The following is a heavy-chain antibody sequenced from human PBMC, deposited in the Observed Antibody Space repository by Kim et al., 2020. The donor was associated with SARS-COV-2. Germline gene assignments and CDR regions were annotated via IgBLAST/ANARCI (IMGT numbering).Heavy chain of an antibody. Sequence: STYYTPSLKSRVTISVDTSKNQFSLKRSSVTAADTAVYYCARHRHGYFDYWGQGTLVTVSS. CDR2: ST. CDR3: ARHRHGYFDY. V-gene: IGHV4-39*01. J-gene: IGHJ4*02.